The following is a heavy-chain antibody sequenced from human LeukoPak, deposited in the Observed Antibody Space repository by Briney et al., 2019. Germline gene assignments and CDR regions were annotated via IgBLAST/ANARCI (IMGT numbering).Heavy chain of an antibody. CDR2: ISSSSSYI. V-gene: IGHV3-21*01. CDR3: ATDLGLGNWFDP. D-gene: IGHD6-19*01. J-gene: IGHJ5*02. Sequence: PGGSLRLSCAVSGCTFSSYSMNWVRQAPGKGLEWVSSISSSSSYIYYADSVKGRFTISRDNAKNSLYLQMNSLRAEDTAVYYCATDLGLGNWFDPWGQGTLVTVSS. CDR1: GCTFSSYS.